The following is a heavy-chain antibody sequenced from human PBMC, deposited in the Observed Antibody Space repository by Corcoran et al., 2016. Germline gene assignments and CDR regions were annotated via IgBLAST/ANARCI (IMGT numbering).Heavy chain of an antibody. J-gene: IGHJ6*02. CDR3: ARDHDPYYDSSGYYSPSPYYYYGMDV. CDR1: GYTFTGYY. CDR2: INPNSGGT. V-gene: IGHV1-2*04. Sequence: QVQLVQSGAEVKKPGASVKVSCKASGYTFTGYYMHWVRQAPGQGLEWMGWINPNSGGTNYAQKFQGWVTMTRDTSISTAYMELSRRRSDDTAVYYCARDHDPYYDSSGYYSPSPYYYYGMDVWGQGTTVTVSS. D-gene: IGHD3-22*01.